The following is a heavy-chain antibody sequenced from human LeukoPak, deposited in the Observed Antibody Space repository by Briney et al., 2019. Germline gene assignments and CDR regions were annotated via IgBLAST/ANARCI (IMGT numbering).Heavy chain of an antibody. CDR2: ISWNSGSI. CDR3: ARDLNDEFDY. CDR1: GFTFDDYA. J-gene: IGHJ4*02. V-gene: IGHV3-9*01. Sequence: LSXAASGFTFDDYAMHWVRQAPGXGLEWVSGISWNSGSIGYADSVKGRFTISRDNAKNSLYLQMNSLRAEDTAIYYCARDLNDEFDYWGQGVLVTVSS. D-gene: IGHD1-1*01.